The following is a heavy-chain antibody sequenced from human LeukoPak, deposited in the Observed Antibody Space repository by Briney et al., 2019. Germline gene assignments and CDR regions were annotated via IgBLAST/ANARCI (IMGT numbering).Heavy chain of an antibody. Sequence: NSSETLSLTCTVSGGSVSSAGYYWSWIRQPPGKGLEFIGYIHYSGSTNYNPSLKSRVTISVDTSTNQFSLKLSSVSAADTAVYYFFCRPKTAYEILTGYYTPGPFDIWGQGTMFTVSS. CDR2: IHYSGST. J-gene: IGHJ3*02. D-gene: IGHD3-9*01. CDR3: FCRPKTAYEILTGYYTPGPFDI. CDR1: GGSVSSAGYY. V-gene: IGHV4-61*08.